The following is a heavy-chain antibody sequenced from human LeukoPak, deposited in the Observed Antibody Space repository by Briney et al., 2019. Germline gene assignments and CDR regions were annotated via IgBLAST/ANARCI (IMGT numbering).Heavy chain of an antibody. Sequence: SETLSLTCAVSGYSISSGYYWGWIRQPPGKGLEWIGSIYHSGNTYYNPSLTGRVTISLDTSKNQFSLKLTSVTAADTAVYYCARSSLIAAAGTVYMDVWGKGTTVTVSS. CDR3: ARSSLIAAAGTVYMDV. D-gene: IGHD6-13*01. V-gene: IGHV4-38-2*01. J-gene: IGHJ6*03. CDR2: IYHSGNT. CDR1: GYSISSGYY.